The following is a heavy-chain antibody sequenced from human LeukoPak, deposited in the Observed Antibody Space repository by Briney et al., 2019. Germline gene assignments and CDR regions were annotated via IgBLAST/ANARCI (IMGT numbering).Heavy chain of an antibody. V-gene: IGHV4-59*01. CDR2: IYYSGST. CDR1: GGSISSYY. CDR3: AAIGYCSSTSCPFDY. J-gene: IGHJ4*02. D-gene: IGHD2-2*01. Sequence: SGTLSLTCTVSGGSISSYYWSWIRQPPGKGLEWIGYIYYSGSTNYNPSLKSRVTISVDTSKNQFSLKLSSVTAADTAVYYCAAIGYCSSTSCPFDYWGQGTLVTVSS.